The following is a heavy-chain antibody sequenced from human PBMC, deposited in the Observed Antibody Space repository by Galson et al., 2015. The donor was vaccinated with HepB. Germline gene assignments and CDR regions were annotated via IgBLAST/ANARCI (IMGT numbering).Heavy chain of an antibody. J-gene: IGHJ4*02. CDR3: TRWSTGAQDY. CDR1: GFIFSDHY. V-gene: IGHV3-72*01. CDR2: SRHKAQSYII. D-gene: IGHD1-26*01. Sequence: SLRLSCAASGFIFSDHYMDWVRQAPGKGLEWVGRSRHKAQSYIIEYAASVKSRFTISRDDSKTSLYLQMNSLKTEDTAVYYCTRWSTGAQDYWGQGTLVTVSS.